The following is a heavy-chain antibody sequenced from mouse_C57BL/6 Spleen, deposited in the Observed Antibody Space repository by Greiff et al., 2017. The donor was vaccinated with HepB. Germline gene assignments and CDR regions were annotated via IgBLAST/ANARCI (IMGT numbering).Heavy chain of an antibody. CDR2: ISYDGSN. Sequence: EVKLVESGPGLVKPSQSLSLTCSVTGYSITSGYYWNWIRQFPGNNLEWIGYISYDGSNNYNPSLKNRISITRDTSKNQFFLKLMSVTTEDTATYYCVYGNWYFDVWGTGTTVTVSS. CDR1: GYSITSGYY. CDR3: VYGNWYFDV. J-gene: IGHJ1*03. D-gene: IGHD1-1*02. V-gene: IGHV3-6*01.